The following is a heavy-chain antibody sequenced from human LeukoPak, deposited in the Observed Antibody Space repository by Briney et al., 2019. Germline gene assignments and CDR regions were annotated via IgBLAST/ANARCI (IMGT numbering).Heavy chain of an antibody. V-gene: IGHV4-39*01. CDR2: IYYSGNT. J-gene: IGHJ4*02. D-gene: IGHD3/OR15-3a*01. CDR1: TFSSYW. CDR3: ARQTGSGLFILP. Sequence: TFSSYWMSWVRQVPGKGLEWIGSIYYSGNTYYNASLKSQVSISIDTSKNQFSLRLTSVTAADTAVYYCARQTGSGLFILPGGQGTLVTVSS.